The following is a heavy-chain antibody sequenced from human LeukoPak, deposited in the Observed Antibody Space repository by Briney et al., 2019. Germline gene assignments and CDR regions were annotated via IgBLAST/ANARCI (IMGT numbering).Heavy chain of an antibody. CDR3: ARGYVDTTITGEFDY. V-gene: IGHV3-7*01. Sequence: GGSLRLSCAASGFTFSTYWMSWVRQAPGKGLEWVANIKYDESEKYYVDSVKGRFTISRDNAKNSLYLQMNSLRVEDTAVYYCARGYVDTTITGEFDYWGQGTLVTVSS. CDR1: GFTFSTYW. CDR2: IKYDESEK. J-gene: IGHJ4*02. D-gene: IGHD5-18*01.